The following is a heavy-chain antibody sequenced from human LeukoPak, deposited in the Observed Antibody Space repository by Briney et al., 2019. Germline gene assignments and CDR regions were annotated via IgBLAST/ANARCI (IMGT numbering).Heavy chain of an antibody. D-gene: IGHD1-14*01. CDR1: GFIFSGSS. V-gene: IGHV3-30*02. CDR2: IRFDATNK. J-gene: IGHJ4*02. CDR3: AKEQYPGYFDF. Sequence: GGSLRLSCAASGFIFSGSSMHWVRQAPGKGLEWVCFIRFDATNKHYADSVKGRFTISRDNSNNTLYLQLNNVRTEDTATYFCAKEQYPGYFDFWGQGTLVTVSA.